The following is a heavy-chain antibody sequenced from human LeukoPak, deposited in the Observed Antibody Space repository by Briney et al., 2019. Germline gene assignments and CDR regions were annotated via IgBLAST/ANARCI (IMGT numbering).Heavy chain of an antibody. D-gene: IGHD6-13*01. CDR2: IYYSGST. CDR1: GGSISRGEYF. Sequence: SEPLSLTCTVSGGSISRGEYFWSWIRQPPRKGLEWIGYIYYSGSTYYNPSLKSRVTISVDTSKNQFSLKLSSVTAADTAVYYCARYRLIAAAGTDAFDIWGQGTMVTVSS. V-gene: IGHV4-30-4*01. CDR3: ARYRLIAAAGTDAFDI. J-gene: IGHJ3*02.